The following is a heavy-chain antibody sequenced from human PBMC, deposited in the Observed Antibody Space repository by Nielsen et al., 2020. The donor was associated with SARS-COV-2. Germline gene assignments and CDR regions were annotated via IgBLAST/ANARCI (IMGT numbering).Heavy chain of an antibody. CDR3: ARLAPYSSSRSVSYYTYGLDV. J-gene: IGHJ6*02. Sequence: ASVKVSCKASGYRFSTYAVTWVRHAPGQGLEWMGSINTATGSPTYAQAFTGRFVFSLYTSVSTSYLQISGLKAEDTAVYYCARLAPYSSSRSVSYYTYGLDVWGQGTTVAVS. CDR2: INTATGSP. D-gene: IGHD6-13*01. CDR1: GYRFSTYA. V-gene: IGHV7-4-1*02.